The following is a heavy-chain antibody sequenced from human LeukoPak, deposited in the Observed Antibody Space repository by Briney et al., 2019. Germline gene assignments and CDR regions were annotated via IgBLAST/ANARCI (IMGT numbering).Heavy chain of an antibody. Sequence: GRSLRLSCAASGFTFSSYSMNWVRQVPGKGLEWVSFISSSGSYIYYADSVQGRFTISRDNAKNSLYLQMNSLRAEDTAVYYCARAAIFGWFDPWGQGTLVTVSS. J-gene: IGHJ5*02. CDR2: ISSSGSYI. D-gene: IGHD3-9*01. CDR1: GFTFSSYS. V-gene: IGHV3-21*01. CDR3: ARAAIFGWFDP.